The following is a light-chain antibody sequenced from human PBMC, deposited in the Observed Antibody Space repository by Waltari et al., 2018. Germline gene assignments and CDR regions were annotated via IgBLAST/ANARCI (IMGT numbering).Light chain of an antibody. CDR2: EVI. CDR3: CSYAGRNIWV. V-gene: IGLV2-23*02. J-gene: IGLJ3*02. CDR1: SSAVGLYNL. Sequence: QSALTQPASVSGSPGQSITISCTGTSSAVGLYNLVSWYQQHPDNAPKLMVYEVIERPSGVSTRFSGSKSGNTASLTISGLQAEDEADYYCCSYAGRNIWVFGGGTKVTVL.